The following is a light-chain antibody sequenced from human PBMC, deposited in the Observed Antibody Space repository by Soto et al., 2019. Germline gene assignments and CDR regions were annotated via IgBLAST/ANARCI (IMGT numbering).Light chain of an antibody. CDR1: SSDVGGYNY. V-gene: IGLV2-8*01. CDR2: EVT. CDR3: SSYAGTTLYV. J-gene: IGLJ1*01. Sequence: QSVLTQPPSASGSPGQSVTISCTGTSSDVGGYNYVSWYQQHPGKAPQLMIYEVTKRPSGVPDRFSGSKSGNTASLTVSGLQAEDEADYYCSSYAGTTLYVFGAGTKVTVL.